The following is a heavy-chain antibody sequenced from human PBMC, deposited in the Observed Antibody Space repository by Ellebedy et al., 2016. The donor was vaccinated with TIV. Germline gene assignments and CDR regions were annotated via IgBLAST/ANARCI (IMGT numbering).Heavy chain of an antibody. D-gene: IGHD6-19*01. CDR2: ISSSSSYI. Sequence: PGGSLRLSCAASGFTFSSYTMNGVRQAPGKGLEWVSSISSSSSYISYADSLRGRFTISRDNAKNSLYLQTNSLRVNDTGVYYCARGDSRGWYRPHWFDPWGQGILVTVSS. V-gene: IGHV3-21*04. CDR3: ARGDSRGWYRPHWFDP. CDR1: GFTFSSYT. J-gene: IGHJ5*02.